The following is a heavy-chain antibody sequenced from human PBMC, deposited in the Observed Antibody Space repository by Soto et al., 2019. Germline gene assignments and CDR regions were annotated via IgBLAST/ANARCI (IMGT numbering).Heavy chain of an antibody. Sequence: GGSLRLSCAASVLPFSSYGMHWVRQAPGKGLEWVAVIWYDGSNKYYADSVKGRFTISRDNSKNTLYLQMNSLRAEDTAVYYCARDLYSSSLGYWGQGTLVTVSS. D-gene: IGHD6-13*01. J-gene: IGHJ4*02. CDR2: IWYDGSNK. CDR1: VLPFSSYG. CDR3: ARDLYSSSLGY. V-gene: IGHV3-33*01.